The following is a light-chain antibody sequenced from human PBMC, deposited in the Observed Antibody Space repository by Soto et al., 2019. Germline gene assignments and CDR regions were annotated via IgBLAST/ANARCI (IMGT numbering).Light chain of an antibody. J-gene: IGLJ1*01. V-gene: IGLV1-40*01. CDR1: SSNIGAGYD. CDR2: ANS. Sequence: QSVLTQPPSVSGAPGQRVPISCTGSSSNIGAGYDVHWYQQLPGRAPKLLIYANSNRPSGVPDRYSGSRSGTSPALAITGLQAEDEADYSCQSYDSSLSGFYVFGTGTKVTAL. CDR3: QSYDSSLSGFYV.